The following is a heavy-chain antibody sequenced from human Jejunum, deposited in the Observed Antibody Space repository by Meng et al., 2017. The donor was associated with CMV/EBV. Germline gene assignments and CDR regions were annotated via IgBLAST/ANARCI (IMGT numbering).Heavy chain of an antibody. CDR1: GGSLIGTNW. J-gene: IGHJ4*02. V-gene: IGHV4/OR15-8*01. CDR2: IFHSGAT. Sequence: TLSLTCVVSGGSLIGTNWWNWVRQPTGGGLEWIGEIFHSGATNYNPSLKSRVTISIDNSKNQFSLKLTSMTAADTAVYFCGDPPAGYWGQGILVTVSS. CDR3: GDPPAGY.